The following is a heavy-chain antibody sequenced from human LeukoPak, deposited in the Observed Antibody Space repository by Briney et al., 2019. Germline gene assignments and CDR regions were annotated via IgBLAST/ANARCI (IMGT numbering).Heavy chain of an antibody. J-gene: IGHJ4*02. CDR3: ARHAGGIAAAGTRPFDY. D-gene: IGHD6-13*01. CDR1: GASFSSSTYY. Sequence: PSETLSLNCTVYGASFSSSTYYRGWIRQPPGKGLERIGSIYYGGGTYYNPSLKSRVTMSVDTSKKQFSLKLSSVTAADTAVYCCARHAGGIAAAGTRPFDYWGQGTLVTVSS. V-gene: IGHV4-39*01. CDR2: IYYGGGT.